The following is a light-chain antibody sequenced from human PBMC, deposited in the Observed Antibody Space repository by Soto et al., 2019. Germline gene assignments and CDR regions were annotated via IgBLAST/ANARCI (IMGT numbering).Light chain of an antibody. J-gene: IGLJ2*01. CDR3: QSYDSSLSGSVV. CDR1: SSNIGAGYD. V-gene: IGLV1-40*01. CDR2: DNN. Sequence: QSVLTQPPSVSGAPGQRVTISCTGSSSNIGAGYDVQWYQHLPGTAPKLLIYDNNNRPSGVPDRFSGSKSGTSASLAITGLQAEDEADYYCQSYDSSLSGSVVFGGGTKVTVL.